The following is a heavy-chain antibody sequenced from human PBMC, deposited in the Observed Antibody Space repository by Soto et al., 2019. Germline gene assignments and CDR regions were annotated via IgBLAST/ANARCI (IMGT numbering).Heavy chain of an antibody. Sequence: GESLKISCKGSGYSFTSYWISWVRQMPGKGLEWMGRIDPSDSYTNYSPSFQGHVTISADKSISTAYLQWSSLKASDTAMYYCARPTYYYDSSGYYYEAFDIWGQGTMVTVSS. CDR2: IDPSDSYT. CDR3: ARPTYYYDSSGYYYEAFDI. CDR1: GYSFTSYW. V-gene: IGHV5-10-1*01. D-gene: IGHD3-22*01. J-gene: IGHJ3*02.